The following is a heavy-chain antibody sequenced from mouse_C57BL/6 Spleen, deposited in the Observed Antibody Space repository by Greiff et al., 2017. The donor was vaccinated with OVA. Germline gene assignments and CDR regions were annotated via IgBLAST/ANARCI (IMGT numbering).Heavy chain of an antibody. CDR2: IDPSDSET. D-gene: IGHD4-1*01. Sequence: VQLQQPGAELVRPGSSVKLSCKASGYTFTSYWLHWVKQRPIQGLEWIGNIDPSDSETHSNQKFKDKATLTVDKSSSTAYMQLSRLTTEDSAVYYCARLPGAYWGQGTLVTVSA. CDR3: ARLPGAY. V-gene: IGHV1-52*01. CDR1: GYTFTSYW. J-gene: IGHJ3*01.